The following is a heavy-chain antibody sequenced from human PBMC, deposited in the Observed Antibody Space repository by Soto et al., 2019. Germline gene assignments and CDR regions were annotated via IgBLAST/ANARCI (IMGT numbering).Heavy chain of an antibody. V-gene: IGHV1-18*01. CDR3: ASDSGNLGNCAYFLDY. CDR1: GYTFTDFG. J-gene: IGHJ4*02. Sequence: QGQLVQSGAEVKKPGASVKVSCKASGYTFTDFGISWVRQAPGQGLEWMGWISAYNGNTNYAHKVQDRVTMTTDTSTSTVYMEMRNLTPDDTAVYYCASDSGNLGNCAYFLDYWSQGTLVTVSS. CDR2: ISAYNGNT. D-gene: IGHD1-20*01.